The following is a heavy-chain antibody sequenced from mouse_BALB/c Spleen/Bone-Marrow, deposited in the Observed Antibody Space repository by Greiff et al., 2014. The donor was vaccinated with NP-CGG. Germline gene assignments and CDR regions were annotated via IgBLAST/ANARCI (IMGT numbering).Heavy chain of an antibody. CDR3: ARDMGGLLFDY. Sequence: EVQRVESGGGLVQPGGSLRLSCATSGFTFPDYYMNWVRQPPGKALEWLGFIRNKAYSYTTEYSASVKGRFTITRDNSQSILYLQMNTLRAEDSATYYCARDMGGLLFDYWGQGTTLTVSS. D-gene: IGHD2-3*01. CDR2: IRNKAYSYTT. CDR1: GFTFPDYY. V-gene: IGHV7-3*02. J-gene: IGHJ2*01.